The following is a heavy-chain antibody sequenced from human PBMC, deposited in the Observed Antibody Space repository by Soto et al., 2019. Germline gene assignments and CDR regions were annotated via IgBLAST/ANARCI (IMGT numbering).Heavy chain of an antibody. CDR3: ARGVNRESFPPFGL. D-gene: IGHD1-26*01. Sequence: QVQLVQSGAELKKPGSSVKVSCKASGGTFRSYSFSWVRQTPGQGLEWMGVFSPIFGAPNYARSFLDRVTIAAADFRGTISLQLTNLRSEDTVVYYCARGVNRESFPPFGLWGQRTLVTVSS. CDR2: FSPIFGAP. V-gene: IGHV1-69*12. J-gene: IGHJ4*02. CDR1: GGTFRSYS.